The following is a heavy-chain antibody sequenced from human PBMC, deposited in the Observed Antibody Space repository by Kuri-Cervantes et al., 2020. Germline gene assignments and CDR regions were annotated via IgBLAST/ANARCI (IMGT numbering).Heavy chain of an antibody. D-gene: IGHD4-17*01. Sequence: GGSLRLSCAASGFTFSSYWMSWVRQAPGKGLEWVANIKQDGSEKYYVDSVKGRFTISRDNAKNSLYLQMNSLRAEDTAVYYCTTDLRTVTTLSNFDYWGQGTLVTVSS. V-gene: IGHV3-7*01. CDR3: TTDLRTVTTLSNFDY. CDR2: IKQDGSEK. J-gene: IGHJ4*02. CDR1: GFTFSSYW.